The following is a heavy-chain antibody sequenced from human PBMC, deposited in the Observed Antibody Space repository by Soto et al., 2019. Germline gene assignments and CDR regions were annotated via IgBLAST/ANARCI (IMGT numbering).Heavy chain of an antibody. Sequence: GSLRLSCAASGFTFSKYSVNWVRQAPGKGLEWVSSISSRSTYIFYADSVKGRFTISRDNAKNSLYLQMNSLRAEDTGVYYCARPRLPAAGDYYYYYGMDVWGQGTTVTVS. V-gene: IGHV3-21*01. CDR1: GFTFSKYS. J-gene: IGHJ6*02. D-gene: IGHD6-13*01. CDR2: ISSRSTYI. CDR3: ARPRLPAAGDYYYYYGMDV.